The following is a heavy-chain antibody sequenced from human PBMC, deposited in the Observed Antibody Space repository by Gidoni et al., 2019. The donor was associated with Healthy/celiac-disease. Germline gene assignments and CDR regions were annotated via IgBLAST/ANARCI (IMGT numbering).Heavy chain of an antibody. Sequence: QVQLQESGPGLVKPSETLSLTCTVSGGSVSSGSYYWSWIRQPPGKGLEWIGYIYYSGSTNYNPARKSRVTISVDTSKNQFSLKLSSVTAADTAVYYCAGGDIVVVPAAMDIVYYYGMDVWGQGTTVTVSS. D-gene: IGHD2-2*01. CDR2: IYYSGST. J-gene: IGHJ6*02. V-gene: IGHV4-61*01. CDR3: AGGDIVVVPAAMDIVYYYGMDV. CDR1: GGSVSSGSYY.